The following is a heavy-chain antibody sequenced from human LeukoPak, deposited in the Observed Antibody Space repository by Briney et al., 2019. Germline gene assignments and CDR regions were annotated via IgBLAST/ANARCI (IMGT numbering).Heavy chain of an antibody. J-gene: IGHJ1*01. CDR3: AKDGYDIVVVPAARGYFEH. V-gene: IGHV3-23*01. D-gene: IGHD2-2*01. CDR1: GFTFSSYA. CDR2: ISGSGGST. Sequence: GGSLRLSCAASGFTFSSYAMSWVRQAPGKGLEWVSAISGSGGSTYYADSVKGGFTISRDDSKNTLYLQMNSLRAEDTAVYYCAKDGYDIVVVPAARGYFEHWGQGTLVTVSS.